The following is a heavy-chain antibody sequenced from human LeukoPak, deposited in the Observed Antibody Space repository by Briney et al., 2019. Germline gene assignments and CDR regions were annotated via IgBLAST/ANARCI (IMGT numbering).Heavy chain of an antibody. J-gene: IGHJ3*02. CDR1: GFTFSSYA. D-gene: IGHD5-12*01. V-gene: IGHV3-30*04. CDR3: ANSYDDAFDI. CDR2: ISYDGSNK. Sequence: PGRSLRLSCAASGFTFSSYAMHWVRQAPGKGLEWVAVISYDGSNKYYADSVKGRFTISRDNSKNTLYLQMNSLRAEDTAVYYCANSYDDAFDIWGQGTMVTVSS.